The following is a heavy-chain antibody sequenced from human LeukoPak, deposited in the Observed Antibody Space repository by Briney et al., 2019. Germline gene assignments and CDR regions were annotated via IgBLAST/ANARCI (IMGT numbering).Heavy chain of an antibody. J-gene: IGHJ4*02. CDR1: GYTFTSYD. D-gene: IGHD4-17*01. CDR3: ARVGADYGDYVADY. Sequence: ASVKVSCKASGYTFTSYDINWVRQATGQGLEWMGWMNPNSGNTGYAQKFQGRVTMTRNTSISTAYMELSSLRSEDTAVYYCARVGADYGDYVADYWGQGTLVTVSS. V-gene: IGHV1-8*01. CDR2: MNPNSGNT.